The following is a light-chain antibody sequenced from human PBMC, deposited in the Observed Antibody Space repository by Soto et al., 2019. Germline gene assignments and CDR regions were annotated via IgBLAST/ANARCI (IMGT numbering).Light chain of an antibody. CDR2: DAS. Sequence: DIHGNQSPSTVSASVGERAPSPFRASQSLSNRLAWYQQRPGKAPKVLIYDASSLESGVPSRFSGSGSGTDFILTISSLQPDDFATYYCQYYAGVWTFGQGTKVDI. J-gene: IGKJ1*01. V-gene: IGKV1-5*01. CDR3: QYYAGVWT. CDR1: QSLSNR.